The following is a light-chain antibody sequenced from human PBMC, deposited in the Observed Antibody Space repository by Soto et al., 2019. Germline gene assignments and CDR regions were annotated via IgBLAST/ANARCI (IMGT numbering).Light chain of an antibody. CDR2: EVN. Sequence: QSALTQPASVSGSPGQSITISCTGTSSDVGGYNYVSWYQQHPGKAPKLMIYEVNNRPSGVPDRFSGSKSGNTASLTISGLQAEDEANYFCSLYTTSTTRVVFGGGTKLTVL. CDR1: SSDVGGYNY. V-gene: IGLV2-14*01. J-gene: IGLJ2*01. CDR3: SLYTTSTTRVV.